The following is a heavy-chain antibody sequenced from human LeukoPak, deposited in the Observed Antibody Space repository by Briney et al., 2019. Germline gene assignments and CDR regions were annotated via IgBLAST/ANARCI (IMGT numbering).Heavy chain of an antibody. J-gene: IGHJ3*02. CDR1: GFTFSDYW. CDR3: ARVSGSRNYYFGAFDI. D-gene: IGHD3-10*01. CDR2: IYSDESTT. V-gene: IGHV3-74*01. Sequence: GGSLRLSCAASGFTFSDYWMHWVRQAPGKGLEWVSRIYSDESTTYYADSVKGRFTISRDNAKNTLYLQMNSLRVEDTAMYYCARVSGSRNYYFGAFDIWGQGTMVTVSS.